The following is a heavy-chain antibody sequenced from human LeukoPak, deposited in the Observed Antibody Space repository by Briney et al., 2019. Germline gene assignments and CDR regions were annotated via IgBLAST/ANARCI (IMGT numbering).Heavy chain of an antibody. CDR3: ARPSIYGSGLDRLDL. J-gene: IGHJ1*01. Sequence: ASVKVSCKASGGTFSSYAISWVRQAPGQGLEWMGRIIPILGIANYAQKFQGRVTITADKSTSTAYMELSSLRSEDTAVYYCARPSIYGSGLDRLDLWGQGTLVTVSS. V-gene: IGHV1-69*04. CDR1: GGTFSSYA. D-gene: IGHD3-10*01. CDR2: IIPILGIA.